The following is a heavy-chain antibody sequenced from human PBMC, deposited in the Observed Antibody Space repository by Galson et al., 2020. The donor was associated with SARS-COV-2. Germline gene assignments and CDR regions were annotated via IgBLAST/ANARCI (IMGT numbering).Heavy chain of an antibody. Sequence: GGSLRLSCAASGFTFSSYAMHWVRQAPGKGLEWVAVISYDGSNKYYADSVKGRFTISRDNSKNTLYLQMNSLRAEDTAVYYCARDKSGSYYGPFEQWGQGNLVTVSS. CDR3: ARDKSGSYYGPFEQ. D-gene: IGHD1-26*01. V-gene: IGHV3-30*04. CDR1: GFTFSSYA. CDR2: ISYDGSNK. J-gene: IGHJ4*02.